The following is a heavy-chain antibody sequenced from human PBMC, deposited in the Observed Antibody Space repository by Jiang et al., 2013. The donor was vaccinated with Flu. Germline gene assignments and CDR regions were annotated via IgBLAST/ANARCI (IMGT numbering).Heavy chain of an antibody. Sequence: GAEVKKPGASVKVSCKASGYTFTSYAMHWVRQAPGQRLEWMGWINAGNGNTKYSQKFQGRVTITRDTSASTAYMELSSLRSEDTAVYYCARLGDSSGYYYVGFDYWGQGTLVTVSS. J-gene: IGHJ4*02. CDR1: GYTFTSYA. CDR3: ARLGDSSGYYYVGFDY. D-gene: IGHD3-22*01. V-gene: IGHV1-3*01. CDR2: INAGNGNT.